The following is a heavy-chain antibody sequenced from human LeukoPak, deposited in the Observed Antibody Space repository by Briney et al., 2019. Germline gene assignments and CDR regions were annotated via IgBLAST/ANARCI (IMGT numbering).Heavy chain of an antibody. J-gene: IGHJ6*03. Sequence: PGGSLRLSCAASGFTFDDYGMSWVRQAPGKGLEWGSGINWNGGSTGYADSVKGRFTISRDNAKKSLYLQMNSLRAEDTALYYCARVVVAATPVYYYYYYYMDVWGKGTTVTVSS. CDR1: GFTFDDYG. V-gene: IGHV3-20*04. D-gene: IGHD2-15*01. CDR2: INWNGGST. CDR3: ARVVVAATPVYYYYYYYMDV.